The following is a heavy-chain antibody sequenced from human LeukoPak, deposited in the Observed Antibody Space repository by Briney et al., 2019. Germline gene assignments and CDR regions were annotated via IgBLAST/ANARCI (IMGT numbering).Heavy chain of an antibody. V-gene: IGHV3-66*02. Sequence: GGSLRLSXAASGFTVSSNYMSWVRQAPGKGLEWVSVIYSGGSTYYADSVKGRFTISRDNSKNTLYLQMNSLRAEDTAVYYCARGGPGSWGKAFDIWGQGTMVTVSS. CDR2: IYSGGST. D-gene: IGHD1-26*01. J-gene: IGHJ3*02. CDR3: ARGGPGSWGKAFDI. CDR1: GFTVSSNY.